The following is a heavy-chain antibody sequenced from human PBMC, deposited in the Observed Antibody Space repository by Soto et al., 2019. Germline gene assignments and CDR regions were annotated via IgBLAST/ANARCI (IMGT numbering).Heavy chain of an antibody. V-gene: IGHV5-51*01. CDR2: IYPGDSDT. J-gene: IGHJ3*02. D-gene: IGHD1-26*01. Sequence: PGESLKISCKGSGYSFINYWIGWVRQMPGKGLEWMGIIYPGDSDTRYSPSVQGQVTISADKSINTAYLQWSSLKASDTAIYHCARLILGATDAFDIWGQGTMVTVS. CDR3: ARLILGATDAFDI. CDR1: GYSFINYW.